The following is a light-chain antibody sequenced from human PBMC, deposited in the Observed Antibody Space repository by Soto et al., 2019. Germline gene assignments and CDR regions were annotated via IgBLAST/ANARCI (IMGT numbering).Light chain of an antibody. CDR3: HSYDSSLSGVV. CDR2: GNT. CDR1: SSNIGAGYD. J-gene: IGLJ2*01. Sequence: QSVLTQPPSVSVAPGQRVTISFTGSSSNIGAGYDVHWYLQLPGTAPKLLIYGNTNRPSGVPDRFSGSKSGTSASLAITGLQAEDEADYYCHSYDSSLSGVVFGGGTKLTVL. V-gene: IGLV1-40*01.